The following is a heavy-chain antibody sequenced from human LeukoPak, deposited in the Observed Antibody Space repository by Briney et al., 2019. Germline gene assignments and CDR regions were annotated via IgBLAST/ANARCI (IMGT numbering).Heavy chain of an antibody. V-gene: IGHV4-4*02. CDR3: ARQEGGIVGPY. J-gene: IGHJ4*02. D-gene: IGHD1-26*01. CDR2: INHSGST. CDR1: GGSISSSNW. Sequence: SGPLSLTCAVSGGSISSSNWWTWVRQPPGKGLEWIGEINHSGSTNYNPSLKSRVTMSVDTSKNQFSLKLNSVTAADTAVYYCARQEGGIVGPYWGQGTLVTVSS.